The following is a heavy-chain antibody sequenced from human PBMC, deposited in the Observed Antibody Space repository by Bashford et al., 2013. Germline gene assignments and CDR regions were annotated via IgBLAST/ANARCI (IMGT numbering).Heavy chain of an antibody. CDR1: GFIFSSYA. Sequence: GGSLRLSCAASGFIFSSYAMSWVRQAPGKGLEWVSVISGSGSSTYYADSVKGRFTVSRDNSRNSLYLQMNSLRAEDTAVYYCAKDQTEPPLIYWYFHLWGRGTLVTASS. V-gene: IGHV3-23*01. CDR2: ISGSGSST. CDR3: AKDQTEPPLIYWYFHL. J-gene: IGHJ2*01. D-gene: IGHD1-1*01.